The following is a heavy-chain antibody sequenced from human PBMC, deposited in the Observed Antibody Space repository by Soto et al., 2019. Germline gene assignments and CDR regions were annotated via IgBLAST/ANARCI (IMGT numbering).Heavy chain of an antibody. CDR2: INPGDGTT. CDR3: ARDRPHAWLDP. CDR1: GYTFTAYY. J-gene: IGHJ5*02. Sequence: QVQLVQSGADVKEPGASVKVSCKASGYTFTAYYIQWVRQAPGQGLEWVAMINPGDGTTRYAQMFQXRVTLTRDTSTSTVYMEMSSLRSEDTALYYCARDRPHAWLDPWGQGTLVTVSS. V-gene: IGHV1-46*01.